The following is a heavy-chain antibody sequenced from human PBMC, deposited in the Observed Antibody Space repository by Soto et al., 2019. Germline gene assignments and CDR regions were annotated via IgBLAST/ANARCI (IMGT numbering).Heavy chain of an antibody. Sequence: GGSLRLSCAASGFTFSSYDMHWVRQATGKGLEWVSAIGTAGDTYYPGSVKGRFTISRENAKNSLYLQMNSLRAGDTAVYYCARAAGQRNYGSGSYSPDAFDIWGQGTMVTVSS. CDR3: ARAAGQRNYGSGSYSPDAFDI. CDR1: GFTFSSYD. J-gene: IGHJ3*02. V-gene: IGHV3-13*01. CDR2: IGTAGDT. D-gene: IGHD3-10*01.